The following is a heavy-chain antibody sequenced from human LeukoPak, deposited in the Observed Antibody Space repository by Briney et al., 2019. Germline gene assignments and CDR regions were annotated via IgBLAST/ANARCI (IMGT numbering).Heavy chain of an antibody. CDR3: ARDDPLNYPFDP. D-gene: IGHD4-11*01. CDR2: MNPNSGNT. CDR1: GYTFTSYD. Sequence: ASVKVSCKASGYTFTSYDINWVRQATGQGLEWVGWMNPNSGNTGYAQKFQGRVTMTRNTSISTAYMELSSLRSEDTAVYYCARDDPLNYPFDPWGQGTLVTVSS. V-gene: IGHV1-8*01. J-gene: IGHJ5*02.